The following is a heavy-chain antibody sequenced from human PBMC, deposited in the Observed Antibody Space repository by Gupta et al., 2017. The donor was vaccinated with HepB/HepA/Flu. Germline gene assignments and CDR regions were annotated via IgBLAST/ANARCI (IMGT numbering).Heavy chain of an antibody. J-gene: IGHJ3*02. V-gene: IGHV4-39*01. D-gene: IGHD3-22*01. CDR2: IYYSGST. CDR3: ARHDSSGYRGSPGAFDI. CDR1: GGSISSSSYY. Sequence: QLQLQESGPGLVKPSETLSLTCTVSGGSISSSSYYWGWIRQPPGKGLEWIGSIYYSGSTYYKPSLKRRVTISVDTSKNQFSLKMSSVTAADTAVDYCARHDSSGYRGSPGAFDIGGQGTMVTVSS.